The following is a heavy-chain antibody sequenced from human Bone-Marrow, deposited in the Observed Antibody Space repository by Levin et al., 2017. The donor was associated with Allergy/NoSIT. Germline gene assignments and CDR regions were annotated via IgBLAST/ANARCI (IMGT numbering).Heavy chain of an antibody. Sequence: GESLKISCAVSGLMFSSYSMNWVRQAPGKGLAWVSYISSSGATIHYADSVKGRFTISRDNAKNSLYLQMNSLRAEDTAVYYCVTTYYHDSSVYADFDYWGQGTLVTVSS. V-gene: IGHV3-48*04. J-gene: IGHJ4*02. CDR2: ISSSGATI. CDR1: GLMFSSYS. D-gene: IGHD3-22*01. CDR3: VTTYYHDSSVYADFDY.